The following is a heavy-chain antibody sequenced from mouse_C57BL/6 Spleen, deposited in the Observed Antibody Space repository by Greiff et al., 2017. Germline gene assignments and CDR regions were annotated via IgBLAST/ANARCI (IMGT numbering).Heavy chain of an antibody. CDR2: INPSNGGT. V-gene: IGHV1-53*01. CDR3: ARGLRCFDY. Sequence: QVQLQQPGTELVKPGASVKLSCKASGYTFTSYWMHWVKQRPGQGLEWIGNINPSNGGTNYNEKFKSKATLTVDTSSSTAYMQRSRLTSEDSAVSYGARGLRCFDYWGQGTTRTVSA. J-gene: IGHJ2*01. D-gene: IGHD2-4*01. CDR1: GYTFTSYW.